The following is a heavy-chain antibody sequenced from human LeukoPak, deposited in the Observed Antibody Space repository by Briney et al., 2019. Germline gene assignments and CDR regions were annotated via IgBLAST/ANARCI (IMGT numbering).Heavy chain of an antibody. Sequence: SETLSLTCTVSGGSISSSSYYWGWIRQPPGKGLEWIASIYYSGSTYDNPSLKSRVTISVDTSMNQFSLKLNSVTAADTAVYYCARDYCSGGRCYSVDYWGQGTLVTVSS. V-gene: IGHV4-39*02. CDR2: IYYSGST. CDR1: GGSISSSSYY. J-gene: IGHJ4*02. CDR3: ARDYCSGGRCYSVDY. D-gene: IGHD2-15*01.